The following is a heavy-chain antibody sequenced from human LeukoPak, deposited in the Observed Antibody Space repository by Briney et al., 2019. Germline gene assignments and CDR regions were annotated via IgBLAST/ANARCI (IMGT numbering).Heavy chain of an antibody. CDR2: ISGSNSYI. CDR3: ARDSGSYYEWYFDL. CDR1: GFTFSSYS. J-gene: IGHJ2*01. Sequence: GGSLRLSCAASGFTFSSYSMNWVRQAPGKGLEWVSSISGSNSYIYYADSVKGRFTISRDNAKNSLYLQMNSLRAEDTAVYYCARDSGSYYEWYFDLWGRGTLVTVSS. V-gene: IGHV3-21*01. D-gene: IGHD1-26*01.